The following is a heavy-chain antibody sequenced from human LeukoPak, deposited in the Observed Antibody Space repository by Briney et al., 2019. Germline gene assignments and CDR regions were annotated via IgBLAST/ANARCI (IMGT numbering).Heavy chain of an antibody. J-gene: IGHJ4*02. CDR2: IYYSGST. D-gene: IGHD2-8*01. CDR3: ARGRMVYAPVDY. CDR1: GGSISNYY. V-gene: IGHV4-59*01. Sequence: ASETLSLTCTVSGGSISNYYWSWIRQPPGKGLEWIGYIYYSGSTNYNPSLKSRVTISVDTSKNQFSLKLSSVTAADTAVYYCARGRMVYAPVDYWGQGTLVTVSS.